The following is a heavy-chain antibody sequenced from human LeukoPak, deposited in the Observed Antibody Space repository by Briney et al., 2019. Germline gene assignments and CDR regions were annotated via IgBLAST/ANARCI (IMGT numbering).Heavy chain of an antibody. D-gene: IGHD3-3*01. V-gene: IGHV3-7*01. CDR3: ARDSGFWSGYYINWFDP. CDR1: GFTLSDYW. Sequence: GGSLRLSCAASGFTLSDYWMNWVRQAPGKGLEWVANINLHGSVKLHVDSVEGRFTISRDNAKNSLFLQMTSLKVEDTAVYYCARDSGFWSGYYINWFDPWGQGTLVTVSS. CDR2: INLHGSVK. J-gene: IGHJ5*02.